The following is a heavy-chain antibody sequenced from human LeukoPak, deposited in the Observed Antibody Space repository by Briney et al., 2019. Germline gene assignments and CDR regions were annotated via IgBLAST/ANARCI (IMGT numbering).Heavy chain of an antibody. CDR3: ARVYDSLWAQIDY. Sequence: SETLSLTCTVSGDSFSSDSFYWIWVRQSAGRGLEWIGRIYISGSTNYHPSLKSRVAISIDTSKNQFSLKLNSVTAADTAAYYCARVYDSLWAQIDYWGPGTLVTVSS. J-gene: IGHJ4*02. V-gene: IGHV4-61*02. CDR1: GDSFSSDSFY. CDR2: IYISGST. D-gene: IGHD3-16*01.